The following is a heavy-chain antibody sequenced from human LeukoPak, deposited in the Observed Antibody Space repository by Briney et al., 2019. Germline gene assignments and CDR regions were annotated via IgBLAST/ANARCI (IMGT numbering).Heavy chain of an antibody. CDR1: GITLSNYG. D-gene: IGHD3-22*01. V-gene: IGHV3-23*01. Sequence: GGSLRLSCAVSGITLSNYGMSWVRQAPGKGLEWVAGISDSGGRTKYADSVKGRFTISRDNSKNTRYLQMNSLRAEDTAVYFCAKRGVVIRVILVGFHKEAYYFDSWGQGALVTVSS. CDR2: ISDSGGRT. CDR3: AKRGVVIRVILVGFHKEAYYFDS. J-gene: IGHJ4*02.